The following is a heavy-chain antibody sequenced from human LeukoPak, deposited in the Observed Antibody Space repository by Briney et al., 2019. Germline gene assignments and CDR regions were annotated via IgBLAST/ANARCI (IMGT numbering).Heavy chain of an antibody. CDR3: AKDADDSGDYVGIDY. V-gene: IGHV3-9*01. Sequence: GGSLRLSCAASGFNFNDYAMHWVRQVPGKGLEWVSGISWNRNTVGYADSVRGRFTIFRDDDKNSLYLQMNSLRAEDTALYYCAKDADDSGDYVGIDYWGQGTLVTVSS. D-gene: IGHD4-17*01. J-gene: IGHJ4*02. CDR2: ISWNRNTV. CDR1: GFNFNDYA.